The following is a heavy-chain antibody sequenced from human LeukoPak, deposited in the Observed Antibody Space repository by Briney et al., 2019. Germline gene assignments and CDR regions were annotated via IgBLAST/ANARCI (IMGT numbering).Heavy chain of an antibody. Sequence: ASVKVSCKASGGTFSSYAISWVRQAPGQGLEWMGGIIPIFGTANYAQKFQGRVTITADESTSTAYMELSSLRSEDTAVYYCARDLRYSSGWTFFDYWGQGTLATVSS. D-gene: IGHD6-19*01. CDR3: ARDLRYSSGWTFFDY. J-gene: IGHJ4*02. V-gene: IGHV1-69*01. CDR1: GGTFSSYA. CDR2: IIPIFGTA.